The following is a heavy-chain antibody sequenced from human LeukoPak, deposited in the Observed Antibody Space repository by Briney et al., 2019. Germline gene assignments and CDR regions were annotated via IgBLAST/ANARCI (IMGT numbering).Heavy chain of an antibody. CDR2: ISSSGSTI. V-gene: IGHV3-11*01. D-gene: IGHD3-10*01. CDR1: GFTFSDYY. CDR3: AKEELLWFGELLSPFDY. Sequence: GGSLRLSCAASGFTFSDYYMSWIRQAPGKGLEWVSYISSSGSTIYYADSVKGRFTISRDDSKKTLYLQVNSLKVEDTAVYYCAKEELLWFGELLSPFDYWGQGTLVIVSS. J-gene: IGHJ4*02.